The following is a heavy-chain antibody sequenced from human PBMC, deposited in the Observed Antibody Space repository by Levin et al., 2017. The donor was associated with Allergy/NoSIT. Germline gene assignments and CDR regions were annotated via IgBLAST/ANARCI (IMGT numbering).Heavy chain of an antibody. CDR2: IIPIFGTA. V-gene: IGHV1-69*06. CDR1: GGTFSSYA. CDR3: ATLEAVVVVAGYGMDV. Sequence: KISCKASGGTFSSYAISWVRQAPGQGLEWMGGIIPIFGTANYAQKFQGRVTITADKSTSTAYMELSSLRSEDTAVYYCATLEAVVVVAGYGMDVWGQGTTVTVSS. J-gene: IGHJ6*02. D-gene: IGHD2-15*01.